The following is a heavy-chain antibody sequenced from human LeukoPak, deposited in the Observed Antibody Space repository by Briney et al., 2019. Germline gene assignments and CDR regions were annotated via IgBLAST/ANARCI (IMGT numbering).Heavy chain of an antibody. CDR2: ISGSAHKI. V-gene: IGHV3-23*01. CDR1: GITFSNYA. Sequence: GGSLRLACVASGITFSNYAVSWVRQAPEKGLDWVSVISGSAHKIRYADSVKGRFTISRDNSENIVYLQMNNLRVEDTAVYYCAGRPTGYSSGYIHWGQGTLVTVSS. CDR3: AGRPTGYSSGYIH. J-gene: IGHJ4*02. D-gene: IGHD5-18*01.